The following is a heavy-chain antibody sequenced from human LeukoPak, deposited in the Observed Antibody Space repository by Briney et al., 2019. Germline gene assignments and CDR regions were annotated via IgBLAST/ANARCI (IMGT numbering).Heavy chain of an antibody. CDR1: GYTFTGYY. D-gene: IGHD6-19*01. Sequence: ASVKVSCKASGYTFTGYYMHWVRQAPGQGLEWLGWNNPNSGGTNYAQKFQGWVTMTRDTSISTAYMELSRLRSDDTAVYYCARGQIAVAGIDYWGQGTLVTVSS. CDR3: ARGQIAVAGIDY. CDR2: NNPNSGGT. V-gene: IGHV1-2*04. J-gene: IGHJ4*02.